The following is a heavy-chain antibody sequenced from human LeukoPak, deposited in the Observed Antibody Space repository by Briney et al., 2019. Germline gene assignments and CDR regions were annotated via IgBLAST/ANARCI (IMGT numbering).Heavy chain of an antibody. CDR2: IYYSGNT. J-gene: IGHJ4*02. D-gene: IGHD2-15*01. CDR1: GGSISSSSYY. CDR3: ARGRGYCSGGSCYTPLSE. V-gene: IGHV4-39*07. Sequence: SETLSLTCTVSGGSISSSSYYWGWIRQPPGKGLEWIGSIYYSGNTYYNPSLKSRVTISVDTSKNQFSLKLSSVTAADTAVYYCARGRGYCSGGSCYTPLSEWGQGTLVTVSS.